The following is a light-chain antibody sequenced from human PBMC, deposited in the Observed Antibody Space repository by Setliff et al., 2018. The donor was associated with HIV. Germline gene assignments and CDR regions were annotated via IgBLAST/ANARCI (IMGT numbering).Light chain of an antibody. CDR3: SSYTNYNLAI. J-gene: IGLJ1*01. CDR1: ISNIGGYNF. CDR2: EVN. Sequence: QSVLTQPASVPGSPGQSITISCTGSISNIGGYNFVSWYRQYPGEVPKLMIFEVNNRPSGVSNRFSGSKSGNTASLTISGLQPEDEADYYCSSYTNYNLAIFGPGTKVTVL. V-gene: IGLV2-14*01.